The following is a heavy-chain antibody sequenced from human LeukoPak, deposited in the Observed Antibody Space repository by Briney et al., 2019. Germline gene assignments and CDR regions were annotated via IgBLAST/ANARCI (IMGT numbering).Heavy chain of an antibody. CDR1: GYSISSGYY. D-gene: IGHD3-3*01. CDR3: ARHQDRVFYFDS. Sequence: SETRSLTCPVSGYSISSGYYWGWIRQPPGKGLEWIGSIYHSGSTYYNPSLKSRVTISVDTSKNQFSLKLSSVTAADTAVYYCARHQDRVFYFDSWGQGTLVTVSS. V-gene: IGHV4-38-2*01. CDR2: IYHSGST. J-gene: IGHJ4*02.